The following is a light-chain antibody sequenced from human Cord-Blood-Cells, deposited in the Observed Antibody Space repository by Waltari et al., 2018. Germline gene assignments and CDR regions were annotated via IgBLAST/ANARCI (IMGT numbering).Light chain of an antibody. V-gene: IGLV2-14*01. CDR1: SSDVGGYNY. CDR2: DVS. Sequence: QSALTQPASVSGSPGQSITISYTGTSSDVGGYNYVSWYQQHPGKAPKLMIYDVSRRPSGVSNRISGSKSGNTASLTISGLQAEDEADYYCSSYTSSSTRVFGGGTKLTVL. J-gene: IGLJ3*02. CDR3: SSYTSSSTRV.